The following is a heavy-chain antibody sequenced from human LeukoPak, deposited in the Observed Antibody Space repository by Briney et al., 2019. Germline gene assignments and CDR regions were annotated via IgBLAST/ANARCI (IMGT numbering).Heavy chain of an antibody. CDR3: AKGDYGGNLAYFDY. CDR2: ISGSGGST. J-gene: IGHJ4*02. V-gene: IGHV3-23*01. Sequence: PGGSLRLSCAASGFTFSSYAMSWVRQAPGKGLEWDSVISGSGGSTYYADSVKGRFTISRDNSKNTLYLQMNRLRAEDTAVYYCAKGDYGGNLAYFDYWGQGTLVTVSS. D-gene: IGHD4-23*01. CDR1: GFTFSSYA.